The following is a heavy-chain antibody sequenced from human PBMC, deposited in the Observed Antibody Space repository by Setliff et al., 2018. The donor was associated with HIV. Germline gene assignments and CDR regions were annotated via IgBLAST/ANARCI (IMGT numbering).Heavy chain of an antibody. Sequence: SETLSLTCTVSGGSISSSGYYWSWIRQPPGKGLEWIGEINHSGSTNYNPSLKSRVTISVDTSKNQFSLKLSSVTAADTAVYYCAKESGLYSNYKYYYYMDVWGKGTTVTVSS. D-gene: IGHD4-4*01. V-gene: IGHV4-39*07. J-gene: IGHJ6*03. CDR1: GGSISSSGYY. CDR2: INHSGST. CDR3: AKESGLYSNYKYYYYMDV.